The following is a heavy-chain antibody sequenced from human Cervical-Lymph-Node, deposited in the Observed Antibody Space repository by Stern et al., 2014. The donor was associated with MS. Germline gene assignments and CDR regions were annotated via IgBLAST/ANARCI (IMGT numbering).Heavy chain of an antibody. CDR2: IGTAGDT. CDR3: ARALGYCSGGSCYYFDY. D-gene: IGHD2-15*01. J-gene: IGHJ4*02. V-gene: IGHV3-13*01. CDR1: GFTFSSYD. Sequence: EVQLVESGGGLVQPGGSLRLSCAASGFTFSSYDMHWVRQATGQGLEWVSAIGTAGDTYYPGSVKGRFTISRENAKNSLYLQMNSLRAGDTAVYYCARALGYCSGGSCYYFDYWGQGTLVTVSS.